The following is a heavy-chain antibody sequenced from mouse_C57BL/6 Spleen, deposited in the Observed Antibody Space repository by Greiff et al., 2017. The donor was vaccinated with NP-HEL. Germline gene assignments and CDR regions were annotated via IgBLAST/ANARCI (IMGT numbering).Heavy chain of an antibody. CDR2: IDPETGGT. J-gene: IGHJ2*01. CDR1: GYTFTDYE. D-gene: IGHD2-10*01. Sequence: QVQLKQSGAELVRPGASVTLSCKASGYTFTDYEMHWVKQTPVHGLEWIGAIDPETGGTAYNQKFKGKAILTADKSSSTAYMELRSLTSEDSAVYYCTRSAAYLGDYWGQGTTLTVSS. CDR3: TRSAAYLGDY. V-gene: IGHV1-15*01.